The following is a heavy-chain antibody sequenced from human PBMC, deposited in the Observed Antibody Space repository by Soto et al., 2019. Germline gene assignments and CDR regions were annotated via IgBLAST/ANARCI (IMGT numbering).Heavy chain of an antibody. CDR1: GGFFSGYY. V-gene: IGHV4-34*01. D-gene: IGHD5-18*01. CDR2: INHSGST. CDR3: ARVYPAMAAGWFDP. Sequence: SETLSLSYAVYGGFFSGYYWSWIRQPPGKGLEWIGEINHSGSTNYNPSLKSRVTISVDTSTNQSSLKLSSVTAADTAVYYCARVYPAMAAGWFDPWGQGTLVTVSS. J-gene: IGHJ5*02.